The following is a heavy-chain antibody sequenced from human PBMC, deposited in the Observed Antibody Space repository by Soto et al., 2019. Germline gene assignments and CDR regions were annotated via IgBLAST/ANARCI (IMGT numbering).Heavy chain of an antibody. J-gene: IGHJ4*02. V-gene: IGHV4-34*01. CDR2: INHSGST. CDR3: ARDKITGLFDY. Sequence: ASETLSLTCAVYGVSFSGYHWTWIRQPPGTGLEWIGEINHSGSTNYNPSLKSRVTISVDTSKNQFSLKLTSVTAADTAVYYCARDKITGLFDYWGQGTLVTVSS. D-gene: IGHD2-8*02. CDR1: GVSFSGYH.